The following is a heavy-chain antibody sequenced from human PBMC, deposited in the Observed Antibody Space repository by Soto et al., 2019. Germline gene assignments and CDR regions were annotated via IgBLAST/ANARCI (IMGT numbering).Heavy chain of an antibody. CDR1: GFSLSTSGVG. CDR3: AHGTSPVYDLWSGYYLFENPYYYSFMDV. J-gene: IGHJ6*03. V-gene: IGHV2-5*02. D-gene: IGHD3-3*01. CDR2: IYWDDDK. Sequence: QITLKESGPTLVKPTQTLTLTCTFSGFSLSTSGVGVGWIRQPPGKALEWLALIYWDDDKRYSPSLKSRLTIYKDTSTNQVVVTKTNIDPVDTATYYCAHGTSPVYDLWSGYYLFENPYYYSFMDVWGKGTMVTVSS.